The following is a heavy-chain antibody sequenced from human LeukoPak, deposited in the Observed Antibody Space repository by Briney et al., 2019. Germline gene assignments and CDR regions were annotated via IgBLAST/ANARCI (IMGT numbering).Heavy chain of an antibody. CDR3: ATGARFGESRGVY. CDR2: IYYSGST. D-gene: IGHD3-10*01. CDR1: GGSVSSSSYY. V-gene: IGHV4-39*07. Sequence: SETLSLTCTVSGGSVSSSSYYWGWIRQPPGKGLEWIGSIYYSGSTYYNPSLKSRVSISVDTSKNQFSLKLNSLTAADTAVYYCATGARFGESRGVYWGQGTLVTVSS. J-gene: IGHJ4*02.